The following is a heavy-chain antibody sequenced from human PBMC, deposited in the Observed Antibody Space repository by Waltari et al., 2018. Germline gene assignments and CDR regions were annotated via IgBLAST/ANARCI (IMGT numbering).Heavy chain of an antibody. V-gene: IGHV4-61*09. Sequence: QVQLQESGPGLVKPSQTLSLTCTVSGGSISSGSYYWSWIRQPAGKGLEWIGYIYTSGSTNYNPSLKSRVTISVDTSKNQFSLKLSSVTAADTAVYYCARDAIAVAGSFDYWGQGTLVTVSS. J-gene: IGHJ4*02. CDR1: GGSISSGSYY. D-gene: IGHD6-19*01. CDR2: IYTSGST. CDR3: ARDAIAVAGSFDY.